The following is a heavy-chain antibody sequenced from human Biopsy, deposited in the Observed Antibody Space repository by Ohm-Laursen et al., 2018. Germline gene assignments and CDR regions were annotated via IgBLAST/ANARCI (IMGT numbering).Heavy chain of an antibody. V-gene: IGHV4-61*08. D-gene: IGHD3-10*01. CDR1: GGSVRSPDHR. J-gene: IGHJ4*02. CDR2: IYYSWTT. CDR3: ARAYFYGMGTSNYFLDS. Sequence: GTLSLTCTVSGGSVRSPDHRWNWVRRAPGKGLEWIGNIYYSWTTLYNPSLSGRVTMDLDRSINQFSLKLKSVASADTAVYFCARAYFYGMGTSNYFLDSWGQGALVTVSS.